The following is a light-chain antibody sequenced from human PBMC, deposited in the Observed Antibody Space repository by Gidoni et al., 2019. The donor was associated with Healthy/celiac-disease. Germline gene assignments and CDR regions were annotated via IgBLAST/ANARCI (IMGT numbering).Light chain of an antibody. J-gene: IGKJ3*01. CDR2: AAS. V-gene: IGKV1-27*01. CDR3: QKYNRALFT. Sequence: DIQITPSPSSLSASVGDRVTITCRPSQGISNYVAWYQQTPGKVPKLLIYAASTLQPGVPSRCSGRGSGTDFTLTSSSLQHEDVANYYCQKYNRALFTFXPXTKVDIK. CDR1: QGISNY.